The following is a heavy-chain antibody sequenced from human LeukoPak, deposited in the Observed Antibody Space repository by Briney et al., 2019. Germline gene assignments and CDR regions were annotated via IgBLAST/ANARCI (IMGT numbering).Heavy chain of an antibody. J-gene: IGHJ4*02. CDR3: AREISPYCGGDCYRPFDY. D-gene: IGHD2-21*02. CDR1: GFTFSSYG. Sequence: GRSLRLSCAASGFTFSSYGMHWVRQAPGKGLEWVAVISYDGSNKYYADSVKGRFTISRDNSKNTLYLQMNSLRAEDTAVYYCAREISPYCGGDCYRPFDYWGQGTLVTVSS. CDR2: ISYDGSNK. V-gene: IGHV3-30*03.